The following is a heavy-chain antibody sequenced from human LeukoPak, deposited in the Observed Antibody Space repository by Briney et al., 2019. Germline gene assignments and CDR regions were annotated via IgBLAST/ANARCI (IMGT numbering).Heavy chain of an antibody. J-gene: IGHJ4*02. V-gene: IGHV4-39*01. Sequence: PSETLSLTCTVSGGSISSSSYYWGWIRQPPGKGLEWIGSIYYSGSTCYNPSLKSRVTISVDTSKNQFSLKLSSVTAADTAVYYCARASSSWYLIDYWGQGTLVTVSS. CDR2: IYYSGST. D-gene: IGHD6-13*01. CDR1: GGSISSSSYY. CDR3: ARASSSWYLIDY.